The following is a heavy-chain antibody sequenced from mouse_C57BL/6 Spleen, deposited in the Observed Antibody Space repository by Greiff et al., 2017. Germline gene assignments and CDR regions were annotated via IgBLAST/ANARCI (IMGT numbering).Heavy chain of an antibody. J-gene: IGHJ2*01. CDR2: IDPETGGT. D-gene: IGHD2-12*01. CDR3: TRSTTFDY. Sequence: VQLKESGAELVRPGASVTLSCKASGYTFTDYEMHWVKQTPVHGLEWIGAIDPETGGTAYNQKFKGKAILTADKSSSTAYMELRSLTSEDSAVYYCTRSTTFDYWGQGTTLTVSS. CDR1: GYTFTDYE. V-gene: IGHV1-15*01.